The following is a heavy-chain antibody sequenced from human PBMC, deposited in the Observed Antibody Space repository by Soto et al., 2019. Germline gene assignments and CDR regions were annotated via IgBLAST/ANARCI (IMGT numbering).Heavy chain of an antibody. V-gene: IGHV3-48*01. Sequence: GGSLRLSCAASGLTFSSSSMNWVRQAPGKGLEWVSYISSSSSTIYYADSVKGRFTISRDNAKNSLYLQMNSLRAEDTAVYYCASGSYLNWFDPWGQGTLVTVSS. D-gene: IGHD1-26*01. J-gene: IGHJ5*02. CDR1: GLTFSSSS. CDR3: ASGSYLNWFDP. CDR2: ISSSSSTI.